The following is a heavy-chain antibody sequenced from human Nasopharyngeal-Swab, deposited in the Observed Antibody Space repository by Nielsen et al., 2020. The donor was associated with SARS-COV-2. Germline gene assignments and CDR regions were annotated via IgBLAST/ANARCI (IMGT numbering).Heavy chain of an antibody. V-gene: IGHV1-46*01. D-gene: IGHD1-7*01. J-gene: IGHJ6*02. Sequence: ASVKVSCKASGYTFTSYYLHWVRQAPGQGLEWMGIINPTDGSTSYAQKFEGRVTMTRVTSTSTVYMELNSLRSEDTAVYYCARVLPFRITGTSGMDVWGQGTTVNVSS. CDR2: INPTDGST. CDR1: GYTFTSYY. CDR3: ARVLPFRITGTSGMDV.